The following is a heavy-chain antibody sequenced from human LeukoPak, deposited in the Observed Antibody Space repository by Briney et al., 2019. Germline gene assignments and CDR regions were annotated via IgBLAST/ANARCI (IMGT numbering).Heavy chain of an antibody. CDR3: ARNFDIYCSSTSCTIPFNWFDP. D-gene: IGHD2-2*01. CDR2: INPNSGGT. V-gene: IGHV1-2*02. J-gene: IGHJ5*02. CDR1: GGTFSSYA. Sequence: EASVKVSCKASGGTFSSYAISWVRQAPGQGLEWMGWINPNSGGTNYAQKFQGRVTMTRDTSISTAYMELSRLRSDDTAVYYCARNFDIYCSSTSCTIPFNWFDPWGQGTLVTVSS.